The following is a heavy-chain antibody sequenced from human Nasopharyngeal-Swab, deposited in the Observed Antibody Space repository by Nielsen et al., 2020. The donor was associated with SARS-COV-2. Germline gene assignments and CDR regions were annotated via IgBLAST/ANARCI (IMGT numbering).Heavy chain of an antibody. J-gene: IGHJ3*02. CDR3: TRNHLGLGI. CDR2: INVDGSSI. V-gene: IGHV3-74*01. Sequence: GGSLRLSCVASGFTFSSYSMYWVRQAPGQGLVCVSQINVDGSSINCADSVKGRFTTYRDNAKNTLYLQMNSLRAEDTAVYYCTRNHLGLGIWGQGTVVTVSS. CDR1: GFTFSSYS. D-gene: IGHD3-16*01.